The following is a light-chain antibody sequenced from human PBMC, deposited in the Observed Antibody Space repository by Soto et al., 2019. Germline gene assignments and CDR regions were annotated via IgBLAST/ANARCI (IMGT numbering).Light chain of an antibody. CDR1: QSVSSSY. Sequence: EIVLTQSPATLSLSPGGRATLSCRSSQSVSSSYLAWYQQKPGQAPRLLIYGASSRATGIPARCSGSGSGTDFTLTISRLEPEDFAVYYCQQYGSSPPVTFGQGTKVDIK. J-gene: IGKJ1*01. CDR2: GAS. CDR3: QQYGSSPPVT. V-gene: IGKV3-20*01.